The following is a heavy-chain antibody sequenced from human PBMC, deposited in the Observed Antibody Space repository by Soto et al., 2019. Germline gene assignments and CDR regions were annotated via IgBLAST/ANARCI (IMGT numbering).Heavy chain of an antibody. CDR1: GGTFSSYA. D-gene: IGHD3-10*01. Sequence: SVKVSCKASGGTFSSYAISWVRQAPGQGLEWMGGIIPIFGTANYAQKFQGRVTITADESTSTAYMELSSLRSEDTAVYYCGRGRSEDYVSGRSDWAQGTLLPVSS. J-gene: IGHJ4*02. CDR3: GRGRSEDYVSGRSD. V-gene: IGHV1-69*13. CDR2: IIPIFGTA.